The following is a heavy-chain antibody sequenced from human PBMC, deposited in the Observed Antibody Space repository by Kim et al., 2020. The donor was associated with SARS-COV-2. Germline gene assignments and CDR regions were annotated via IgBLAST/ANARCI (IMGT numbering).Heavy chain of an antibody. D-gene: IGHD6-19*01. J-gene: IGHJ6*02. CDR1: GFTFSSYD. CDR3: ARDRRLSSGWGPYYYYGMDV. CDR2: IGTAGDT. Sequence: GGSLRLSCAASGFTFSSYDMHWVRQATGKGLEWVSAIGTAGDTYYPGSVKGRFTISRENAKNSLYLQMNSLRAGDTAVYYCARDRRLSSGWGPYYYYGMDVWGQGTTVTVSS. V-gene: IGHV3-13*01.